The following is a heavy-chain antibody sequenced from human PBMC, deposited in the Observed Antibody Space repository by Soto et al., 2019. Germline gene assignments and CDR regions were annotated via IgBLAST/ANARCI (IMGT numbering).Heavy chain of an antibody. J-gene: IGHJ4*02. Sequence: SETLSLTCAVSGYSISSGYYWGWIRQPPGKGLEWIGSIYHSGSTYYNPSLKSRVTISVDTSKNQFSLKLSSVTAADTAVYYCARAKLGGFLEWLSTKYYFDYWGQGTLVTVSS. CDR3: ARAKLGGFLEWLSTKYYFDY. D-gene: IGHD3-3*01. CDR2: IYHSGST. V-gene: IGHV4-38-2*01. CDR1: GYSISSGYY.